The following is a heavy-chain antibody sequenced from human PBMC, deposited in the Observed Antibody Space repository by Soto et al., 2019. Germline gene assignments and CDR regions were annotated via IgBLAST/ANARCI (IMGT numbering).Heavy chain of an antibody. V-gene: IGHV1-58*01. Sequence: QMQLVQSGPEVKKPGTSVKVSCKASGFTFTSSAVQWVRQARGQRIEWIGWIVVGSGNTNYAQKFQERVTITRDMSTSTAYMELSSLRSEDTAVYYCAAGYCTNGVCYSYYYYGMDVWGQGTTVTVSS. D-gene: IGHD2-8*01. J-gene: IGHJ6*02. CDR2: IVVGSGNT. CDR3: AAGYCTNGVCYSYYYYGMDV. CDR1: GFTFTSSA.